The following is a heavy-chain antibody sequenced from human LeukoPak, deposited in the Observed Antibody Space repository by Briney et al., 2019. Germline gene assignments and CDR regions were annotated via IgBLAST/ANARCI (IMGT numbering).Heavy chain of an antibody. CDR2: IDYRGRT. J-gene: IGHJ5*02. Sequence: ASETLSLTCSVSGDSISSSNFHWAWIRPSPGKGLEWIGTIDYRGRTFYNPSLNNRVTISADTSRNQLSLKLSSVTATDTAIYYCVRRANTYGGWFDRWGQGALVTVSS. CDR3: VRRANTYGGWFDR. V-gene: IGHV4-39*01. D-gene: IGHD2-21*01. CDR1: GDSISSSNFH.